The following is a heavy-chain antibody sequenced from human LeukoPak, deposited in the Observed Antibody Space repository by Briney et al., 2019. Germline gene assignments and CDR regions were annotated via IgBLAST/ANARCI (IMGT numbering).Heavy chain of an antibody. D-gene: IGHD6-13*01. CDR1: GYTFTSYG. Sequence: GASVKVSCKTSGYTFTSYGIIWVRQAPGQGLEWMGWISAYYGNRNYAQKLQGRVTMTTDTSTSTAYMELRSLRSDDTAVYYCARGGPGWDSSSWYNYWGQGTLVTVSS. V-gene: IGHV1-18*01. J-gene: IGHJ4*02. CDR2: ISAYYGNR. CDR3: ARGGPGWDSSSWYNY.